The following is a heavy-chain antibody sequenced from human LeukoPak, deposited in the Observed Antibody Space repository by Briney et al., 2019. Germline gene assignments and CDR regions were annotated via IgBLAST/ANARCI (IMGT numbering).Heavy chain of an antibody. CDR1: GGSFSGNY. J-gene: IGHJ5*02. CDR3: GRHGRGKDCHLPTSGTWLDP. Sequence: PSETLSRTCAGYGGSFSGNYWSWIRPPPGQGWEWIGEINHSGSTNYNPSLKSRVTISIESTKNQFSVQLSSLTDAATVLYYCGRHGRGKDCHLPTSGTWLDPWGQGTLVTVSS. D-gene: IGHD1-26*01. V-gene: IGHV4-34*01. CDR2: INHSGST.